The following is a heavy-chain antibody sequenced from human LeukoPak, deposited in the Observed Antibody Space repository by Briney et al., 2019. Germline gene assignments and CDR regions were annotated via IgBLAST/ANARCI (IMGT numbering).Heavy chain of an antibody. Sequence: ASVKVSCKASGGTFSTYAITWVRQAPGQGLEWMGGIIPIFDATSYAQKFQGRVTITADKSTNTAYMELSSLRSDDTAVYYCARDNGYYYFENWGQGTLVTVSS. CDR3: ARDNGYYYFEN. CDR1: GGTFSTYA. V-gene: IGHV1-69*06. J-gene: IGHJ4*02. D-gene: IGHD4-17*01. CDR2: IIPIFDAT.